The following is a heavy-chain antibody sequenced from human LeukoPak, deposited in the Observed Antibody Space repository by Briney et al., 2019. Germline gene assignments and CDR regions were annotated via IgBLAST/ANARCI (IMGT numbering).Heavy chain of an antibody. CDR3: ARAVSGRFDY. CDR2: IYYSGST. D-gene: IGHD6-19*01. Sequence: SETLSLTCTVSGGSMSPYHWGWIRQPPGQGLEWTGYIYYSGSTNYNPSLNSRVTISVDTSKNQFSLRLSSVTAADTAIYYCARAVSGRFDYWGQGTLVTVSS. CDR1: GGSMSPYH. J-gene: IGHJ4*02. V-gene: IGHV4-59*08.